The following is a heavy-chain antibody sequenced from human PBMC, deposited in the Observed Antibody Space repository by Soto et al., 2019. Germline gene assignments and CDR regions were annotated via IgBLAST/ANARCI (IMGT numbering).Heavy chain of an antibody. CDR3: AHAYGGRSLY. J-gene: IGHJ4*02. V-gene: IGHV2-5*02. CDR2: IYWDDAK. CDR1: GFSLSTSRVG. Sequence: QITLKESGPTLVKPTQTLTLTCTFSGFSLSTSRVGVGWIRQPPGKALEWLAVIYWDDAKTYRPSLKSRLTTTKDTPKTQVALTMTNMDPVDTATYYCAHAYGGRSLYWGQGTLVTVSS. D-gene: IGHD1-26*01.